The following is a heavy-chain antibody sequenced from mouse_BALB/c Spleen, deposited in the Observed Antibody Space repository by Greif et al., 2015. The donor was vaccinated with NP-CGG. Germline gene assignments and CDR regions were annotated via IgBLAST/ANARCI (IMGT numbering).Heavy chain of an antibody. CDR3: NAVTTGYAMDY. V-gene: IGHV14-4*02. J-gene: IGHJ4*01. Sequence: VQLQQSGAELVRSGASVKLSCTASGFNIKDYYMHWVKQRPEQGLEWIGWIDPENGDTEYAPKFQGKATMTADTSSNTAYLHLSSLTDEDTSVYYSNAVTTGYAMDYWGQGTSFTVSS. CDR2: IDPENGDT. CDR1: GFNIKDYY. D-gene: IGHD2-2*01.